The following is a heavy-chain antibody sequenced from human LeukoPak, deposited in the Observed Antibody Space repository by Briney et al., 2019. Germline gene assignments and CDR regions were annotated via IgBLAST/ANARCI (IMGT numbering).Heavy chain of an antibody. V-gene: IGHV1-8*01. D-gene: IGHD6-13*01. CDR1: GYTVTRYD. CDR3: ARAQHVLKSRIAAAGNALYWFDP. Sequence: ASVNVSCKPSGYTVTRYDINWVRQATGQGREWMEWINPNSGNTGYALKFQGRVTMTRNTSISTAYMELSSLRSEDTAVYYCARAQHVLKSRIAAAGNALYWFDPWGQGTLVTVSS. J-gene: IGHJ5*02. CDR2: INPNSGNT.